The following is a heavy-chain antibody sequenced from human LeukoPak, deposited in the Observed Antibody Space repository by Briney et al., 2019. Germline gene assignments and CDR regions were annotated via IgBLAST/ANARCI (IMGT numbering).Heavy chain of an antibody. CDR3: ARALSSSWYSYYYMDV. CDR2: IKQDGSEK. J-gene: IGHJ6*03. V-gene: IGHV3-7*01. D-gene: IGHD6-13*01. CDR1: GFTFSSYW. Sequence: PGGSLRLSCAASGFTFSSYWMSWVRQAPGKGLEWVANIKQDGSEKYYVDSVKGRFTISRDNAKNSLYLQMNSLRAEDTAVYYCARALSSSWYSYYYMDVWGKGTTVTISS.